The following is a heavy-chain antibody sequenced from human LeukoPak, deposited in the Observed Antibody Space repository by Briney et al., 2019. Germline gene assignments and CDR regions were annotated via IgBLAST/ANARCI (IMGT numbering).Heavy chain of an antibody. CDR3: AKDRHGIVGATPFDY. CDR1: GFSFSIYV. J-gene: IGHJ4*02. CDR2: INDSGDNT. D-gene: IGHD1-26*01. Sequence: PGGSLRLSCAASGFSFSIYVMSWVRQAPGKGLEWVSSINDSGDNTNYADSVKGRFSISRDNSKNTLYLQMNSLRAEDTAVYYCAKDRHGIVGATPFDYWGQGTLVTVSS. V-gene: IGHV3-23*01.